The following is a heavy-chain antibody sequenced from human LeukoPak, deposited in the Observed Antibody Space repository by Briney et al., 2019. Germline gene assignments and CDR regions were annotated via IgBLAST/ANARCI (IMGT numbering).Heavy chain of an antibody. CDR2: ISAYNGNT. V-gene: IGHV1-18*01. CDR1: GYTFTSYG. CDR3: ARDSWPAYYDILTGYSPIDY. J-gene: IGHJ4*02. Sequence: ASVKVSCKASGYTFTSYGISWVRQAPGQGLEWMGWISAYNGNTNYAQKLQGRVTMTIDTSTSTAYMELRSLRSDDTAVYYCARDSWPAYYDILTGYSPIDYWGQGTLVTVSS. D-gene: IGHD3-9*01.